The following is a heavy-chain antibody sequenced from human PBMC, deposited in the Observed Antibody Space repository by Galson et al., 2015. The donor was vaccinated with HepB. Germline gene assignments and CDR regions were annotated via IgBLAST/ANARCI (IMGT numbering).Heavy chain of an antibody. CDR2: VSYSGGT. CDR1: GGSISNYY. Sequence: TLSLTCTVSGGSISNYYWSWIRQPPGKGLEWIGYVSYSGGTNYNPSLKSRLTISVDTSRKQFSLKLSSVTAADTAVYYCARHGRLGELSLQGFDYWGQGSLVAVSS. D-gene: IGHD3-16*02. CDR3: ARHGRLGELSLQGFDY. J-gene: IGHJ4*02. V-gene: IGHV4-59*08.